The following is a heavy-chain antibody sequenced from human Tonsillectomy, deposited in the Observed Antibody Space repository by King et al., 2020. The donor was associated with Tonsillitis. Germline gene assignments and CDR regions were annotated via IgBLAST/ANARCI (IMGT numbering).Heavy chain of an antibody. D-gene: IGHD6-13*01. CDR2: IYPGDSDT. CDR1: GYSFISYW. CDR3: ARRIAAAGTFDY. V-gene: IGHV5-51*01. Sequence: VQLVESGIEVKKPGESLKISCKGSGYSFISYWIGWVRQTPGKGLEWMVIIYPGDSDTRYSPSFQGQVTLSADKSIGTAYLQWGSLKASDTAMYYCARRIAAAGTFDYWGQGTLVTVSS. J-gene: IGHJ4*02.